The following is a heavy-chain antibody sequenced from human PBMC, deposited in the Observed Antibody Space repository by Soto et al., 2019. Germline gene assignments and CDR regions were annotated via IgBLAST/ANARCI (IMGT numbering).Heavy chain of an antibody. J-gene: IGHJ4*02. CDR1: GGSFSGYI. D-gene: IGHD1-26*01. V-gene: IGHV4-34*01. Sequence: QVQLQQWGAGLLKPSETLSLTCAVHGGSFSGYIWTWIRQPPGKGLQWIGQINHSGSGYYNSSFKSRVTISLYTANAYFSPELRSVTAADTAVYSRARGLINGISYSGGWYYFDYWGQGNLVTVSS. CDR2: INHSGSG. CDR3: ARGLINGISYSGGWYYFDY.